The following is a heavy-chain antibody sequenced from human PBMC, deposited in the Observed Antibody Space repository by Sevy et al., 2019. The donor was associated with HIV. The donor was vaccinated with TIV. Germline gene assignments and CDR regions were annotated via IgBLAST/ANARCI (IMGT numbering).Heavy chain of an antibody. Sequence: GGSLRLSCAASGFTFSSYSMNWVRQAPGKGLEWVSSISRSSSYIYYADSVKGRFTISRDNAKNSLYLQMNSLRAEDTAVYYCARVEAYCSGGSCNYYYYYMDVWGKGTTVTVSS. V-gene: IGHV3-21*01. CDR1: GFTFSSYS. J-gene: IGHJ6*03. CDR2: ISRSSSYI. D-gene: IGHD2-15*01. CDR3: ARVEAYCSGGSCNYYYYYMDV.